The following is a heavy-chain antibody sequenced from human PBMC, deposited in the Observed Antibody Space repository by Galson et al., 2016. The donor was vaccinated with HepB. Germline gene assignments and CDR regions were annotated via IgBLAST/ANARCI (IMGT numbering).Heavy chain of an antibody. D-gene: IGHD3-3*01. J-gene: IGHJ3*01. Sequence: CAISGDSVSSNSAAWNWIRQSPSRGLEWLGRTYYRSKWYTDYAVSVKSRITINPGTSKNQFSLQLNSVTPEDTAVYFCARAHMSERLLGWLLTPYDAFDVWGLGTMVTVSS. CDR3: ARAHMSERLLGWLLTPYDAFDV. CDR1: GDSVSSNSAA. V-gene: IGHV6-1*01. CDR2: TYYRSKWYT.